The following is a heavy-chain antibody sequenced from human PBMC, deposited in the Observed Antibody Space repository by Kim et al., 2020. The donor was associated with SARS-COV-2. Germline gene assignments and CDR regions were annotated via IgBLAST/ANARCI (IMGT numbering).Heavy chain of an antibody. V-gene: IGHV1-2*02. D-gene: IGHD3-3*01. CDR3: ARFHHQINTIFGVVIRRYYFDY. Sequence: ASVKVSCKASGYTFTGYYMHWVRQAPGQGLEWMGWINPNSGGTNYAQKFQGRVTMTRDTSISTAYMELSRLRSDDTAVYYCARFHHQINTIFGVVIRRYYFDYWGQGTLVTVSS. J-gene: IGHJ4*02. CDR1: GYTFTGYY. CDR2: INPNSGGT.